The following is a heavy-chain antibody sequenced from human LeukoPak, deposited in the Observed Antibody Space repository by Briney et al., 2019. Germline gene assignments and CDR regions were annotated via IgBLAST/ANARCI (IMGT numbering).Heavy chain of an antibody. CDR1: GYTFTGYY. CDR2: INPNSGGT. CDR3: AREDYDFWSGSSGHYMDV. J-gene: IGHJ6*03. Sequence: ASVKVSCKASGYTFTGYYMHWVRQAPGQGLESMGWINPNSGGTNYAQKFQGRVTMTRDTSISTAYMELSRLRSDDTAVYYCAREDYDFWSGSSGHYMDVWGKGTTVTVSS. D-gene: IGHD3-3*01. V-gene: IGHV1-2*02.